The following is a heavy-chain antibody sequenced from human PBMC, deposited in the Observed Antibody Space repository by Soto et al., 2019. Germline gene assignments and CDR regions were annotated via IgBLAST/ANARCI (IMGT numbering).Heavy chain of an antibody. Sequence: GGSLRLSCAASGFNVGAFAVNWVRQAPGKGLEWVSGISVSDAFIYYADSVRGRFSISRDASENILYLQMNSLRVDDTALYYCTRETVAGITGLDYWGPGTLVTVST. CDR3: TRETVAGITGLDY. CDR1: GFNVGAFA. V-gene: IGHV3-23*01. CDR2: ISVSDAFI. J-gene: IGHJ4*02. D-gene: IGHD1-20*01.